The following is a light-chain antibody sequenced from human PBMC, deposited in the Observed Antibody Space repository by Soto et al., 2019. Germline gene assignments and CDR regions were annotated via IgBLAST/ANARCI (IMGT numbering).Light chain of an antibody. CDR3: QTWGTGIQV. Sequence: QAVLTQSPSASASRGASVKFTGTRTSGHSSYATAWHQQQPEKGPRYLMKLNSDGSHSKGDGIPDRFSGSSSGAERYLTISSLQSEDEADYYCQTWGTGIQVFGGGTKLTVL. J-gene: IGLJ3*02. CDR1: SGHSSYA. V-gene: IGLV4-69*01. CDR2: LNSDGSH.